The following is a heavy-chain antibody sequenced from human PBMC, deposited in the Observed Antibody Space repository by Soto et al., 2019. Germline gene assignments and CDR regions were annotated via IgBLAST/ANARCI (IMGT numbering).Heavy chain of an antibody. Sequence: QVQLQESGPGLVKPSQTLSLTCTVSGGSISSGGYYWSWIRQHPGKGLEWIGYIYYSGRTYYNPSLKRTVTISVDTSKNQFSLKLSSVTAADTAVYSCARVGGINWFDPWGQGTLVTVSS. CDR3: ARVGGINWFDP. V-gene: IGHV4-31*01. CDR2: IYYSGRT. J-gene: IGHJ5*02. CDR1: GGSISSGGYY. D-gene: IGHD6-13*01.